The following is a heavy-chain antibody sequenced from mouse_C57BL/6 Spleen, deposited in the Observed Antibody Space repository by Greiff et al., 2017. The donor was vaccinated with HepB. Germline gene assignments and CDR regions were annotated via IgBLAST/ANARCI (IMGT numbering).Heavy chain of an antibody. CDR3: ARDGGTDAMDY. CDR2: IDPSDSET. D-gene: IGHD1-1*02. CDR1: GYTFTSYW. V-gene: IGHV1-52*01. J-gene: IGHJ4*01. Sequence: VQLQQPGAELVRPGSSVKLSCKASGYTFTSYWMHWVKQRPIQGLEWIGNIDPSDSETHYNQKFKDKATLTVDKSSSTAYMQLSSLTSEDSAVYYCARDGGTDAMDYWGQGTSVTVSS.